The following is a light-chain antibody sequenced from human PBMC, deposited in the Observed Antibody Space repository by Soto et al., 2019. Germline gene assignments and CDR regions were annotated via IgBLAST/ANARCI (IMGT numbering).Light chain of an antibody. J-gene: IGKJ1*01. Sequence: EIVLTQSPATLSLSPGERATLSCRASQTMSSSYLAWYQQKPGQAPRLLIFGASSRATGIPDRFSGSGSGTDFTLTVSRLEPEDFAVYYCQQYGSSPRTFGQGTKV. CDR2: GAS. CDR1: QTMSSSY. V-gene: IGKV3-20*01. CDR3: QQYGSSPRT.